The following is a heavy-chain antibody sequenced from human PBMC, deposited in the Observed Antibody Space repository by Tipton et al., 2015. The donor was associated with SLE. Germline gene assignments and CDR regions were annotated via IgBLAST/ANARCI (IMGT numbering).Heavy chain of an antibody. V-gene: IGHV4-61*02. CDR1: GASITSGSYF. CDR2: VNTSGRG. J-gene: IGHJ3*02. Sequence: TLSLTCTVSGASITSGSYFWTWLRQPAGKGLEGIGRVNTSGRGDYSPSLKSRVTLSIDTSKNQFSLRLRSVTAAETAVYYCARAYDSRTFDIWGQGTMVTVSS. D-gene: IGHD3-22*01. CDR3: ARAYDSRTFDI.